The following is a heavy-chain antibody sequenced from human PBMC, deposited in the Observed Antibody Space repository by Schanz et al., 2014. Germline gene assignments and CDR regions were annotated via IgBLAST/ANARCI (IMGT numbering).Heavy chain of an antibody. V-gene: IGHV3-74*02. D-gene: IGHD1-7*01. Sequence: EVRLVESGGGLVKPGGSLRLSCAASGFSFSTYWMHWVRQAPGKGLVWVSHINSDGTTTTYADSVKGRFTISRDNAENTLYLQMNSLRVEDTAVYYCAMGGYQLHHWGQGTLVTVSS. CDR1: GFSFSTYW. J-gene: IGHJ4*02. CDR3: AMGGYQLHH. CDR2: INSDGTTT.